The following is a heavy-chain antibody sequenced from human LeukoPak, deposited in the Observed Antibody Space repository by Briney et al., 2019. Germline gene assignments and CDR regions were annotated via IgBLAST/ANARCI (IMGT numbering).Heavy chain of an antibody. CDR1: GFTFSSYG. CDR2: ISGSGGST. CDR3: AKDLSSPWYFDL. V-gene: IGHV3-23*01. Sequence: GGSLRLSCAASGFTFSSYGMHWVRQAPGKGLEWVSAISGSGGSTYYADSVKGRFTISRDNSKNTLYLQMNSLRAEDTAVYYCAKDLSSPWYFDLWGRGTLVTVSS. D-gene: IGHD2/OR15-2a*01. J-gene: IGHJ2*01.